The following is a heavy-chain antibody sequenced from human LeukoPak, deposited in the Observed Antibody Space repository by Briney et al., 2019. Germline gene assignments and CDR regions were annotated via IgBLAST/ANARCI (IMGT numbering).Heavy chain of an antibody. Sequence: PGGSLRLSCAASGFTFSSHWMHWVRQPPGQGLEWIGEIHRDGRTRYNPSLKSRVTMSIDYSKNQFSLKVSSVTAADTAIYYCGKTDIYFNPIDYWGPGSLVTVSS. CDR3: GKTDIYFNPIDY. CDR1: GFTFSSHW. CDR2: IHRDGRT. D-gene: IGHD3-9*01. V-gene: IGHV4-4*02. J-gene: IGHJ4*02.